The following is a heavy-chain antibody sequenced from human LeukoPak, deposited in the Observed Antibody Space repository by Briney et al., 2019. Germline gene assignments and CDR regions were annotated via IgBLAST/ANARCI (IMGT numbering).Heavy chain of an antibody. Sequence: PGGSLRLSCAASGFTFSSYWMHWVRQAPGKGLMWVSRINSDGSSTSYADSVKGRFTISRDNAKNTLYLQMNSLRAEDTAVYYCARDWPSSGKYAYYYYYGMDVWGQGTTVTVSS. D-gene: IGHD3-22*01. CDR1: GFTFSSYW. CDR2: INSDGSST. V-gene: IGHV3-74*01. CDR3: ARDWPSSGKYAYYYYYGMDV. J-gene: IGHJ6*02.